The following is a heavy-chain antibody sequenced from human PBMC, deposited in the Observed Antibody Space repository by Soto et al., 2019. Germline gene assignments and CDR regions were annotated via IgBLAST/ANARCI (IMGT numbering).Heavy chain of an antibody. CDR3: ARATMVRGVKDGVGFDY. Sequence: QVQLVQSGAEVKKPGSSVKVSCKASGGTFSSYAISWVRQAPGQGLEWMGGIIPIFGTANYAQKFEGRVTITADESTRTAYMELSSLRSEDTAVYYCARATMVRGVKDGVGFDYWGQGTLVTVSS. CDR1: GGTFSSYA. V-gene: IGHV1-69*01. D-gene: IGHD3-10*01. CDR2: IIPIFGTA. J-gene: IGHJ4*02.